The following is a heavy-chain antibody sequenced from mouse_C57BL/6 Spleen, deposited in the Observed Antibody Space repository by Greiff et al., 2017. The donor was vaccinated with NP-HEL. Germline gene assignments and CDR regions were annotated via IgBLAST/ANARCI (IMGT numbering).Heavy chain of an antibody. J-gene: IGHJ2*01. V-gene: IGHV1-52*01. CDR3: AREGNYYGSSGGYFDY. D-gene: IGHD1-1*01. CDR2: IDPSDSET. CDR1: GYTFTSYW. Sequence: QVQLQQPGAELVRPGSSVKLSCKASGYTFTSYWMHWVKQRPIQGLEWIGNIDPSDSETHYNQKFKDKATLTVDKSSSTAYMQLSSLTSEDSAVYYCAREGNYYGSSGGYFDYWGQGTTLTVSS.